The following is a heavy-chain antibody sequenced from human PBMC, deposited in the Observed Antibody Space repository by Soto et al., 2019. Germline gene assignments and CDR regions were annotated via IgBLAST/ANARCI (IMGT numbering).Heavy chain of an antibody. CDR2: TYYRSNWYS. CDR3: ARKEFLQRYKWFDS. V-gene: IGHV6-1*01. CDR1: GDNVASKSVT. Sequence: QVQLQQSGPGLVKPSQTLSLTCAISGDNVASKSVTWNWIRQSPSRGLEWLGRTYYRSNWYSDYPLSVNSRITINADTSKNQFSLHLQSVTPEDTAVYYCARKEFLQRYKWFDSWGQGTLVTVS. D-gene: IGHD3-10*01. J-gene: IGHJ5*01.